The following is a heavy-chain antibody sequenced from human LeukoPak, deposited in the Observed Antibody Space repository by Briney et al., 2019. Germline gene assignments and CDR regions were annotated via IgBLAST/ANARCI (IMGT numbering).Heavy chain of an antibody. J-gene: IGHJ4*02. D-gene: IGHD1-26*01. V-gene: IGHV3-66*01. Sequence: GGSLRLSCAASRFTVSSNYMSWVRQAPGKGLEWVSVIYSGGRTEYADSAKGRFTISRDNSKNTLYLQMNSLRAEDTAVYYCAKGEVGATCPQNWGQGTLVTVSS. CDR1: RFTVSSNY. CDR2: IYSGGRT. CDR3: AKGEVGATCPQN.